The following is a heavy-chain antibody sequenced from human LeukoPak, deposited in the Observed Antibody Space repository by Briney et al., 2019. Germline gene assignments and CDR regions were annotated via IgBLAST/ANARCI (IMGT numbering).Heavy chain of an antibody. CDR3: ARDSTYYYESGSSGPHYFDN. CDR1: GFNFGNYA. V-gene: IGHV3-30*15. Sequence: GGSLRLSCAASGFNFGNYALHWVRQAPGKGLERVSLIPSGGFYEYYADSVKGRFTISRDDSGNTLYLQLSSLRPEDTAVYYCARDSTYYYESGSSGPHYFDNWGQGTLVTVSS. J-gene: IGHJ4*02. D-gene: IGHD3-10*01. CDR2: IPSGGFYE.